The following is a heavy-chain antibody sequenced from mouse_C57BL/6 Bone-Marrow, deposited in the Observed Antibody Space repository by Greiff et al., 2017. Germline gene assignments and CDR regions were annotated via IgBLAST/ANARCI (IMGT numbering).Heavy chain of an antibody. CDR1: GFTFSNYW. Sequence: EVKLVESGGGLVQPGGSMKLSCVASGFTFSNYWMNWVRQSPEKGLEWVAQIRLKSDNYATHYAESVKGRFTISRDDSKSSVYLQMNNLRAEDTGIYYCTLITTVVATGAMDYWGQGTSVTVSS. CDR3: TLITTVVATGAMDY. D-gene: IGHD1-1*01. V-gene: IGHV6-3*01. J-gene: IGHJ4*01. CDR2: IRLKSDNYAT.